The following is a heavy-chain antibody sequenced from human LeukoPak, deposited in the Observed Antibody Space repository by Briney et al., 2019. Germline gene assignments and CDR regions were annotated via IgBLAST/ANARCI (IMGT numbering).Heavy chain of an antibody. D-gene: IGHD1-26*01. V-gene: IGHV1-46*01. J-gene: IGHJ4*02. CDR2: INPSGGST. CDR3: ARDQLSGSFDY. Sequence: GDSVKVSCKASGYTFTSYYMHWVRQAPGQGLEWMGIINPSGGSTSYAQKFQGRVTMTRDTSTSTVYMELSSLGSEDTAVYYCARDQLSGSFDYWGQGTLVTVSS. CDR1: GYTFTSYY.